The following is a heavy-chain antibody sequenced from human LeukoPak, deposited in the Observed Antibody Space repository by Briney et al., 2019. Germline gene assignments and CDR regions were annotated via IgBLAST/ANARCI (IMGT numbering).Heavy chain of an antibody. V-gene: IGHV3-15*01. CDR1: GFTFNNAW. J-gene: IGHJ5*02. Sequence: GGSLRLSCATSGFTFNNAWMSWVRQAPGKGLEWVGRIRYKTAGGATDYAAPVKGRFTISRDDSKNTLYLQMNSLRAEDTAVYYCARGPPLFDPWGQGTLVTVSS. CDR3: ARGPPLFDP. CDR2: IRYKTAGGAT.